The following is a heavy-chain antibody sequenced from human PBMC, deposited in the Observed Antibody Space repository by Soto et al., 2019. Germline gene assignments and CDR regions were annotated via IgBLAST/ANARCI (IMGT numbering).Heavy chain of an antibody. CDR1: GFTFSHYG. Sequence: QVQLVESGGGVVQPGTSLRLSCAASGFTFSHYGIHWVRQAPGKGLEWVALTWSGGRGENYADPVRGRFTVSRDNSKTTVYLQMNSLRVEDTAVYYCAKDDDTSSHFSLLDFRGQGTLVTVSS. J-gene: IGHJ4*02. CDR2: TWSGGRGE. V-gene: IGHV3-33*06. CDR3: AKDDDTSSHFSLLDF. D-gene: IGHD3-22*01.